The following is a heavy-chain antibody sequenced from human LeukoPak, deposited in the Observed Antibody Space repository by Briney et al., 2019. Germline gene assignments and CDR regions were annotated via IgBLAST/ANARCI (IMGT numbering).Heavy chain of an antibody. V-gene: IGHV4-59*01. CDR3: ARENYGDNSFDS. Sequence: PSETLSLTCNVSGVSITSYYWSWIRRPPGKGLEWIGYFSYSGSTKYNPSLESRVTISVDTSQNQFSLNLGSVTATDTAVYYCARENYGDNSFDSWGQGTLVTVSS. D-gene: IGHD4-17*01. CDR2: FSYSGST. J-gene: IGHJ4*02. CDR1: GVSITSYY.